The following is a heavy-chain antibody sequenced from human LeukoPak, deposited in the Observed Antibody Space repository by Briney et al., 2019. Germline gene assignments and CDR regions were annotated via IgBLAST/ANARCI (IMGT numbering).Heavy chain of an antibody. CDR2: IYSGDTT. CDR3: ARRYTIYYYYMDV. CDR1: GFTVSSNY. D-gene: IGHD1-1*01. Sequence: PGGSLRLSCAASGFTVSSNYMSWVRQAPGKGLEWVSIIYSGDTTYYADSVKGRFTISRDNAKNSLYLQMNSLRAEDTAVYYCARRYTIYYYYMDVWGKGTTVTVSS. J-gene: IGHJ6*03. V-gene: IGHV3-53*01.